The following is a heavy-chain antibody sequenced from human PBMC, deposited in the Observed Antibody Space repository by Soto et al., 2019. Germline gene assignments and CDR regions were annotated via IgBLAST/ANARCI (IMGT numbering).Heavy chain of an antibody. V-gene: IGHV4-59*12. D-gene: IGHD4-17*01. Sequence: ETLSRTCIVSGGSSISYYWSWIRQPPGKGLEWIGYIYYSGSTNYNPSLKSRVTISVDTSKNQFSLKPSSVTAADTAVYYCARDHGGVFDYSGQGNLVTVSS. CDR1: GGSSISYY. CDR2: IYYSGST. J-gene: IGHJ4*02. CDR3: ARDHGGVFDY.